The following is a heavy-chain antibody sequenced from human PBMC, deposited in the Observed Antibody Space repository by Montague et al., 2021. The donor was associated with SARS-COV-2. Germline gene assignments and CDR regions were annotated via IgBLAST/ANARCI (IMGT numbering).Heavy chain of an antibody. CDR2: IKPDGSGT. CDR3: ARSLYSSVTF. Sequence: SLRLSCAASGFTFSNYCMNWARQAPGKGLEWVSSIKPDGSGTNYVDSVKGRFTISRDNAKKSLYLQMNSLRVDDTAVYYCARSLYSSVTFWGQGTLVTVSS. J-gene: IGHJ4*02. CDR1: GFTFSNYC. V-gene: IGHV3-7*01. D-gene: IGHD4-17*01.